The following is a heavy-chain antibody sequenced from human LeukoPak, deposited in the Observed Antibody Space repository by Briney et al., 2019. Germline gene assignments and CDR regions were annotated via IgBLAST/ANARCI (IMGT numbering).Heavy chain of an antibody. CDR3: ARQRQHCDGGSCFPPDH. J-gene: IGHJ4*01. CDR2: IYYTGRA. Sequence: SETLSLTCTVSVASISSTSDYWGWIRQPPGQGLEWIGTIYYTGRASYNPSRKSRLTISVDMAKNQFSLKLSSMTATDTAIYYCARQRQHCDGGSCFPPDHWGHGTLVTVSS. D-gene: IGHD2-15*01. V-gene: IGHV4-39*01. CDR1: VASISSTSDY.